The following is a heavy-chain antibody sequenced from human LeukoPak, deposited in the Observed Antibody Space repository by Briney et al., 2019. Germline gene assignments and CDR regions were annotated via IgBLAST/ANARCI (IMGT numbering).Heavy chain of an antibody. CDR1: GFTFSSYA. J-gene: IGHJ4*02. Sequence: GVSLRLSCAASGFTFSSYAMSWVRQAPGKGLEWVSAISGSGGSTYYADSVKGRFTIYRDNSKNTLYLQMNSLRAEDTAVYYCAKDPRAPGIRLYYFDYWGQGTLVTVSS. D-gene: IGHD5-12*01. CDR3: AKDPRAPGIRLYYFDY. V-gene: IGHV3-23*01. CDR2: ISGSGGST.